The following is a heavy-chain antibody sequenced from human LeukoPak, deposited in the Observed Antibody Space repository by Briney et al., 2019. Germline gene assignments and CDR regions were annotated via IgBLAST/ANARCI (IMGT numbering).Heavy chain of an antibody. Sequence: SGTLSLTCTVSGGSISSGGYYWSWIRQPPGKGLEWIGYIYHSGSTYYNPSLKSRVTISVDRSKNQFSLKLSSVTAADTAVYYCARAAPPDYWGQGTLVTVSS. CDR2: IYHSGST. D-gene: IGHD6-6*01. V-gene: IGHV4-30-2*01. CDR3: ARAAPPDY. J-gene: IGHJ4*02. CDR1: GGSISSGGYY.